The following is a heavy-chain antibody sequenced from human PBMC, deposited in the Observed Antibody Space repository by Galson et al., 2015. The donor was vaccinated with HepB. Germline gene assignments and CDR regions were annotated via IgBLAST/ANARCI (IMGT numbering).Heavy chain of an antibody. V-gene: IGHV3-7*04. CDR3: AKDVYSWGAVGTIDY. CDR2: IKQDGSEK. J-gene: IGHJ4*02. Sequence: SLRLSCAASGFTFSSYWMNWVRQAPGKGLEWVAAIKQDGSEKYYADSVKGRFTISRDNSDNTLSLQMNSLRPEDTAIYYCAKDVYSWGAVGTIDYWGRGTLVTVSS. D-gene: IGHD6-13*01. CDR1: GFTFSSYW.